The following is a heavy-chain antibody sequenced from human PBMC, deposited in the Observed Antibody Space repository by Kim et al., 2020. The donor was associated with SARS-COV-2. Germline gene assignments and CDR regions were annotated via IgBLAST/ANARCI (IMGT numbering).Heavy chain of an antibody. CDR2: TKPDGSEK. D-gene: IGHD2-2*01. V-gene: IGHV3-7*01. CDR1: GFSFSDDW. Sequence: GGSLRLSCAASGFSFSDDWMNWVRQPPGKGLEWVANTKPDGSEKRYVDSVKGRFTISRDNAKNTVYLQMSSLRAEDTAVYYCVRNADFWGQGILVTVSS. CDR3: VRNADF. J-gene: IGHJ4*02.